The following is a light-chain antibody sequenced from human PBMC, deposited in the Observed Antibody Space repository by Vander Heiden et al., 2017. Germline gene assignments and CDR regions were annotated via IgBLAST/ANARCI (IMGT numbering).Light chain of an antibody. J-gene: IGLJ2*01. CDR2: QDS. CDR3: QAWDSSSVV. V-gene: IGLV3-1*01. Sequence: SYELTQPPSVSVSPGQTASITCPGDKLGDKYACWYQQKPGQSPVLVIYQDSKRPSGIPERFSGSNSGNTATLTLSGTQAMDEADYYCQAWDSSSVVFGGGTKLTAL. CDR1: KLGDKY.